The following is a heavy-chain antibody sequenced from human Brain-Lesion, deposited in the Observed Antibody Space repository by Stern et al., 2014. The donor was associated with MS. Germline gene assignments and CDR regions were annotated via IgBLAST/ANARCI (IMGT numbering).Heavy chain of an antibody. Sequence: VQLEESGSGLVKPSETLSLTCTVSGGSISRSTYYWGWIRQPPGEGLAWIGSMYYSGSTFYNPSVKSRVTISVDTSKNQFSLKLSSVTAADTAVYYCARLTGVVDYWGQGTLVTVSS. CDR3: ARLTGVVDY. D-gene: IGHD7-27*01. J-gene: IGHJ4*02. CDR2: MYYSGST. CDR1: GGSISRSTYY. V-gene: IGHV4-39*01.